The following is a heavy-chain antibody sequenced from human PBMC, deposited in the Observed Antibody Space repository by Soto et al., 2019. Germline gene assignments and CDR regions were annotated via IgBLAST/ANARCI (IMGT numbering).Heavy chain of an antibody. CDR1: GGSISSSNW. J-gene: IGHJ5*02. Sequence: SENLSLTCAVSGGSISSSNWWSWVRQPPGKGLEWIGEIYHSGSTNYNPSLKSRVTISVDKSKNQFSLKLSSVTAADTAVYYCASMGFYGEFNWFDPWGPGTLVTVSS. CDR3: ASMGFYGEFNWFDP. V-gene: IGHV4-4*02. CDR2: IYHSGST. D-gene: IGHD4-17*01.